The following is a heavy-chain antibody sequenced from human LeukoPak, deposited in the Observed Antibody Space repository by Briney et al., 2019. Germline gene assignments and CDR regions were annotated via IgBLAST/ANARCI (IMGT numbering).Heavy chain of an antibody. CDR2: ISSSSSYI. Sequence: PGGSLRLSCAASGFTFSSYSMTWVRQAPGKGLEWASSISSSSSYIYYADSVKGRFTISRDNAKNSLYLQMNSLRAEDTAVYYCARDLSSWYYFDYWGQGTLVTVSS. V-gene: IGHV3-21*01. CDR1: GFTFSSYS. J-gene: IGHJ4*02. CDR3: ARDLSSWYYFDY. D-gene: IGHD6-13*01.